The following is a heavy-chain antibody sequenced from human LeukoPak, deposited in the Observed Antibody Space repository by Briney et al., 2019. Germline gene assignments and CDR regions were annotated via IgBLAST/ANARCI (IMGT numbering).Heavy chain of an antibody. D-gene: IGHD3-10*01. J-gene: IGHJ4*02. Sequence: ASVKLSFKASGYTFTSYDIKWVRQATGQGQEWMGWMNPNSGNTGYAQKFQGRVTMTGNTSISTAYMELSSLRSEGTAVYYCARTDARYGSGSYYKILGRFAFDYWGQGTLVTVSS. CDR1: GYTFTSYD. CDR2: MNPNSGNT. V-gene: IGHV1-8*01. CDR3: ARTDARYGSGSYYKILGRFAFDY.